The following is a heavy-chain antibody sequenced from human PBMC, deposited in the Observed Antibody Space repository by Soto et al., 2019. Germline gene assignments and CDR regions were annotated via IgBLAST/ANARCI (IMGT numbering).Heavy chain of an antibody. V-gene: IGHV1-69*13. Sequence: SVKVSCKASGGTFSSYAISWVRQAPGQGLEWMGGIIPIFGTANYAQKFQGRVTITADESTSTAYMELSSLRSQDTAVYYCARARTRRGYSGYDRFDYWGQGTLVTVSS. D-gene: IGHD5-12*01. CDR2: IIPIFGTA. CDR3: ARARTRRGYSGYDRFDY. CDR1: GGTFSSYA. J-gene: IGHJ4*02.